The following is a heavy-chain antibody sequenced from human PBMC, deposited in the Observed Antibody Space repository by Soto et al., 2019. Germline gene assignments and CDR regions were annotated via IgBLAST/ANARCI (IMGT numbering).Heavy chain of an antibody. CDR2: ISDSGDT. D-gene: IGHD3-22*01. CDR3: ARGSTDYFDSTGYNGYFDY. CDR1: GGSTSSDDYS. V-gene: IGHV4-30-2*01. Sequence: TLSLTCAVSGGSTSSDDYSWTWIRQPPGKALEWLGYISDSGDTYYNPSLKSRATISADRPKNQFSLNLSSVTAADAAVYYCARGSTDYFDSTGYNGYFDYWGQGTPITVSS. J-gene: IGHJ4*02.